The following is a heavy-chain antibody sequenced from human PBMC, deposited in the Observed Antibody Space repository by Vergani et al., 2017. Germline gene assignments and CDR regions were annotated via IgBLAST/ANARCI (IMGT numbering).Heavy chain of an antibody. CDR3: ARGVAAADSSGWGLDY. CDR2: ISAYNGNT. J-gene: IGHJ4*02. CDR1: GYTFTSYG. D-gene: IGHD6-19*01. Sequence: QVQLVQSGAEVKKPGASVKVSCKASGYTFTSYGISWVRQAPGQGLEWMGWISAYNGNTNYAQKLQGRVTMTTDTSTSTAYMELSSVTAADTAVYYCARGVAAADSSGWGLDYWGQGTLVTVSS. V-gene: IGHV1-18*04.